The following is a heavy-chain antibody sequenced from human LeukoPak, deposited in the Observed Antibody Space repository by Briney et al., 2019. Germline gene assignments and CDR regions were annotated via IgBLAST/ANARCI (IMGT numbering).Heavy chain of an antibody. D-gene: IGHD6-19*01. CDR3: ARDLEAFMAGPPPNFDY. V-gene: IGHV1-2*02. CDR2: INPNSGGT. J-gene: IGHJ4*02. CDR1: GYTFTCYY. Sequence: ASVKVSCKASGYTFTCYYMHWVRQAPGQGLEWMGWINPNSGGTNYAQKFQGRVTMTRDTSISTAYMELSRLRSDDTAVYYCARDLEAFMAGPPPNFDYWGQGPLVTVS.